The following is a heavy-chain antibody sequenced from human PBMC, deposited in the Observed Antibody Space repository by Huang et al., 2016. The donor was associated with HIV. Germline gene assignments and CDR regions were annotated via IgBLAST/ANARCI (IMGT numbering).Heavy chain of an antibody. J-gene: IGHJ4*02. Sequence: QVQLVQSGAEVKKPGASVKVSCKVSGITFSGYGISWVRQAPGKGLEWMGWISGYNGNTNYVENLQGRVTMTTDTSTSTAYMELRSLRSDDTAVYYCARDRRPYSGSYLGYWGQGTLVTVSS. V-gene: IGHV1-18*04. CDR3: ARDRRPYSGSYLGY. CDR2: ISGYNGNT. CDR1: GITFSGYG. D-gene: IGHD1-26*01.